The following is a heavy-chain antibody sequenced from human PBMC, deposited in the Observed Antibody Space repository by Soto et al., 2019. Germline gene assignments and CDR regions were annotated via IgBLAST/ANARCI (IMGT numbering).Heavy chain of an antibody. Sequence: KASETVCLTCAVFGYAIGIGHYWGWIRQPPGRGLEWVGSIGHRGHISYNPSLRSRITMSMDTSKNHFSVRLSSVIAADKAVYYCVGDMNTVWFFPWGQGSLVSVFS. CDR2: IGHRGHI. CDR1: GYAIGIGHY. J-gene: IGHJ1*01. V-gene: IGHV4-38-2*02. CDR3: VGDMNTVWFFP. D-gene: IGHD3-9*01.